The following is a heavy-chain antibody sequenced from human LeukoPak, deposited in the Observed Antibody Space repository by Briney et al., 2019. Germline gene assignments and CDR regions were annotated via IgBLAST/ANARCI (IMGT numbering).Heavy chain of an antibody. D-gene: IGHD1-26*01. V-gene: IGHV1-2*02. CDR1: GYTFTGYY. CDR2: FNPNSGDT. CDR3: ARGGGSPRGYYYFMDV. J-gene: IGHJ6*03. Sequence: EASVKVSCKASGYTFTGYYMHWVRQAPGQWLEWMGWFNPNSGDTNYAQKFQGRVTMTRDTSISTAYMELSRLRSDDTAVYYCARGGGSPRGYYYFMDVWGKGTTVIVSS.